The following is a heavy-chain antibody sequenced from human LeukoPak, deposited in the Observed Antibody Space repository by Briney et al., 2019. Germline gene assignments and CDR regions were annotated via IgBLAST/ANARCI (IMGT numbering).Heavy chain of an antibody. CDR2: ISWNSGSI. CDR3: AKSSGGYGSLGFDY. V-gene: IGHV3-9*03. Sequence: PGGSLRLSCAASGFTFDDYAMHWVRQAPGKGLEWVSGISWNSGSIGYADSVKGRFTISRDNAKNSLYLQMNSLRAEDMALYYCAKSSGGYGSLGFDYWGQGTLVTVSS. CDR1: GFTFDDYA. J-gene: IGHJ4*02. D-gene: IGHD1-26*01.